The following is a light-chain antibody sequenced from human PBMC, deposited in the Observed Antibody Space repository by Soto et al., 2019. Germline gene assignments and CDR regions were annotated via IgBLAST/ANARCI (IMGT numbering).Light chain of an antibody. Sequence: DIQMTQSPSSLSASVGDRVTITCRASQRISTFLAWFQQKPGKAPKSLIYGASSLQSGVPSRFSGTGSGTDFTLPISSLQPEDFANYYCQQYDSYPHTFGQGTKLEIK. CDR2: GAS. J-gene: IGKJ2*01. V-gene: IGKV1-16*01. CDR3: QQYDSYPHT. CDR1: QRISTF.